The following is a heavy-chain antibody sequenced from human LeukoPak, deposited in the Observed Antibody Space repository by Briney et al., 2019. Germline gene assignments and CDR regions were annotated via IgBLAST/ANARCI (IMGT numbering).Heavy chain of an antibody. V-gene: IGHV1-8*03. J-gene: IGHJ4*02. Sequence: EASVKVSCKASGYTFTSYDINWVRQAPGQGLEWMGWMNPNSGNTGYAQKFQGRVTITRNTSISTAYMELSSLRSEDTAVYYCAIGIPLVQGSFDYWGQGTLVTVSS. CDR2: MNPNSGNT. CDR1: GYTFTSYD. D-gene: IGHD6-6*01. CDR3: AIGIPLVQGSFDY.